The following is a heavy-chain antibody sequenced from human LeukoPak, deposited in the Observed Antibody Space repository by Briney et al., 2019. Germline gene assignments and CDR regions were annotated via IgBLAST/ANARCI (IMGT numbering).Heavy chain of an antibody. Sequence: PGGSLRLSCAASGFTFSSYSMNWVRQAPGKGLEWVSYISFSSSTIYYADSVKGRFTISRDNAKNFLYLQMNSLRAEDTAVYYCARDSSGWCQDWGQGTLVTVSS. J-gene: IGHJ4*02. CDR2: ISFSSSTI. CDR1: GFTFSSYS. V-gene: IGHV3-48*04. CDR3: ARDSSGWCQD. D-gene: IGHD6-19*01.